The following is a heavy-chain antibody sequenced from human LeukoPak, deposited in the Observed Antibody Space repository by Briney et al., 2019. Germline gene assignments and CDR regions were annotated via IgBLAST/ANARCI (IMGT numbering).Heavy chain of an antibody. CDR2: IFYSGST. J-gene: IGHJ4*02. CDR3: ASSLVRQMRAPPYFDY. CDR1: SGSISTSNYY. Sequence: PSETLSLTCTVSSGSISTSNYYWGWVRQPPGKALEWIGNIFYSGSTYYSPSLKSRVTISLDTSRNQFSLKLSSVTAADTAVYYCASSLVRQMRAPPYFDYWGQGTLVTVSS. D-gene: IGHD3-10*01. V-gene: IGHV4-39*07.